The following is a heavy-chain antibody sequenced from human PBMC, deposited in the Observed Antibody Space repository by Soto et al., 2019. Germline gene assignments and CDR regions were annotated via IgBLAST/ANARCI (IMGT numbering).Heavy chain of an antibody. CDR2: IIPIFGTA. CDR3: ARDLKVSNRPFDP. CDR1: GYTFTSYD. J-gene: IGHJ5*02. Sequence: GASVKVSCKASGYTFTSYDINWVRQAPGQGLEWMGGIIPIFGTANYAQKFQGRVTITADESTSTAYMELSSLRSEDTAVYYCARDLKVSNRPFDPWGQGTLVTVSS. V-gene: IGHV1-69*13.